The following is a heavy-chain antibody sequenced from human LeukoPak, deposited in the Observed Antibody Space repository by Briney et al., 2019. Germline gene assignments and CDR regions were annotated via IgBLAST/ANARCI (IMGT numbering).Heavy chain of an antibody. D-gene: IGHD3-22*01. CDR2: ISSSGSTI. Sequence: GGSLRLSCAASGFTFSSYEMNWVRQAPGKGLEWVSYISSSGSTIYYADSVKGRFTVSRDNAKNSLYLQMNSLRAEDTAVYYCARESYYYDSSGPRERDYWGQGTLVTVSS. CDR1: GFTFSSYE. V-gene: IGHV3-48*03. J-gene: IGHJ4*02. CDR3: ARESYYYDSSGPRERDY.